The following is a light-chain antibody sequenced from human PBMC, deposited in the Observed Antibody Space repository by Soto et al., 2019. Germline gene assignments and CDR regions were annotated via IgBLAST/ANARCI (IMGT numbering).Light chain of an antibody. J-gene: IGKJ1*01. V-gene: IGKV1-5*01. Sequence: GDRVTITCRASQSISNWLAWYQQKAGKAPKFLIYDASSLESGVPSRFSGSGSGTEFTLTISSLQPDDFATYYCQQYNNYPWTFGQGTKVDIK. CDR1: QSISNW. CDR3: QQYNNYPWT. CDR2: DAS.